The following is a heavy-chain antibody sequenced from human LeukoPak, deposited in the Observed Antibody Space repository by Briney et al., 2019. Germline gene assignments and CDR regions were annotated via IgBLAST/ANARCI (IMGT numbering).Heavy chain of an antibody. Sequence: GGSLRLSCAASGFTPSSFWMSWVRQAPGKGLEWVANIRKDGSLQYYVDSVEGRFTISRDNAKNSLYLQMNTLRADDTAVYYCTRVSGGYDMSDYWGQGTLVSVSS. CDR3: TRVSGGYDMSDY. CDR1: GFTPSSFW. CDR2: IRKDGSLQ. V-gene: IGHV3-7*03. J-gene: IGHJ4*02. D-gene: IGHD3-9*01.